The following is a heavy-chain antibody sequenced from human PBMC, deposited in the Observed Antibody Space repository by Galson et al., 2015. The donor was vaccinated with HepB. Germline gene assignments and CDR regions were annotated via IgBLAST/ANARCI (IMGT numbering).Heavy chain of an antibody. J-gene: IGHJ4*02. CDR3: AKVRESGYSDGFRVDS. Sequence: SLRLSCAASGFTFNTYAMHWVRQAPGKGLEWVAFISYAGNRKYYAASVKGRFTISRDNSKNTLYMLINSLKSEDTAVYYCAKVRESGYSDGFRVDSWGQGTLVTVSS. CDR1: GFTFNTYA. V-gene: IGHV3-30*18. D-gene: IGHD5-18*01. CDR2: ISYAGNRK.